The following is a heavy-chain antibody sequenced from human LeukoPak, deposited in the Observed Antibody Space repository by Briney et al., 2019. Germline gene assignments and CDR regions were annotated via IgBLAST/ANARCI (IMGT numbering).Heavy chain of an antibody. Sequence: EASVTVSCKVSGYTLTELSMHWVRQAPGKGLEWMGGFDPEDGETIYAQKFQGRVTMTEDTSTDTAYMELSSLRSEDTAVYYCATLIAAREGADYWGQGTLVTVSS. CDR3: ATLIAAREGADY. CDR1: GYTLTELS. D-gene: IGHD6-6*01. V-gene: IGHV1-24*01. J-gene: IGHJ4*02. CDR2: FDPEDGET.